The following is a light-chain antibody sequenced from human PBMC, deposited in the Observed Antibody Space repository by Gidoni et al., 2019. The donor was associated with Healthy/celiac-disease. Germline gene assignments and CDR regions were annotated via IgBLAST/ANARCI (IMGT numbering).Light chain of an antibody. Sequence: DIQMTQSPSSLSASVGDRVTITCRSSQRISSYLNWYQHKPGKAPKLLIYAASSLQSGVPSRFSVSGSGTDFTLTISSLQPEDFATYYCQQSYSTPITFXQXTRLEIK. V-gene: IGKV1-39*01. CDR1: QRISSY. CDR3: QQSYSTPIT. J-gene: IGKJ5*01. CDR2: AAS.